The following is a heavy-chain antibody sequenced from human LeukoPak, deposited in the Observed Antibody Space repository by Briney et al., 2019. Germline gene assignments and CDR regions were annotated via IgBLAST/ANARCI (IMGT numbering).Heavy chain of an antibody. CDR1: GFTFSSHD. Sequence: GGSLRLSCAASGFTFSSHDMHWVRHATGKGLEWVSTIGTSGDTYYPGSVKGRFSISRDNDKNSLYLQISRLRVGDTAAYYCVREAVAVTAYYGMDVWGQGTTVTVSS. V-gene: IGHV3-13*01. J-gene: IGHJ6*02. D-gene: IGHD6-19*01. CDR3: VREAVAVTAYYGMDV. CDR2: IGTSGDT.